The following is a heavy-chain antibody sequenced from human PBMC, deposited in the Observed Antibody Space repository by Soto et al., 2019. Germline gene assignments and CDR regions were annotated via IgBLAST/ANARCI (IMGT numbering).Heavy chain of an antibody. CDR1: GFSLSASGVG. CDR3: AHRLKFQGMDV. J-gene: IGHJ6*02. Sequence: QITLKESGPTVVQPTQTLTLTCTFSGFSLSASGVGVGWIRQPPRQALEWLGLIGSDDEKWYSPSLKSRLTITKDTSKDQVVLTMTNMDPVDTGTYYCAHRLKFQGMDVWGQGTTVTVSS. CDR2: IGSDDEK. V-gene: IGHV2-5*02.